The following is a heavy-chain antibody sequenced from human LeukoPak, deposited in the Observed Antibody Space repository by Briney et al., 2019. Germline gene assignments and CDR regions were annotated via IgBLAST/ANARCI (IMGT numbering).Heavy chain of an antibody. V-gene: IGHV1-18*01. CDR2: ISAYNGNT. CDR3: ARDTRTYRAAAGTVDY. Sequence: GASVKVSCKASGYTFTSYGISWVRQAPGQGLEWMGWISAYNGNTNYAQKLQGRVTMTTDTSTSTAYMELRSLRSDDTAVYYCARDTRTYRAAAGTVDYWGQGTLVTVSS. CDR1: GYTFTSYG. D-gene: IGHD6-13*01. J-gene: IGHJ4*02.